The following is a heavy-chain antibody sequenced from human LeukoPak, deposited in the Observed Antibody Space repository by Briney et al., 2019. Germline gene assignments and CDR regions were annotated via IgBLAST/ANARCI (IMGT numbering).Heavy chain of an antibody. V-gene: IGHV3-74*01. CDR1: GFMFSKSW. Sequence: GSLRLSCAASGFMFSKSWMHWVRQVPGKGLVWVARIYNDGSTTNYADSVKGRFTISRDNAANTLFPQMSSLRAEDTAVYYCAREKDDHGDPGPLDAWGQGDLVTVSS. CDR2: IYNDGSTT. D-gene: IGHD4-17*01. J-gene: IGHJ5*02. CDR3: AREKDDHGDPGPLDA.